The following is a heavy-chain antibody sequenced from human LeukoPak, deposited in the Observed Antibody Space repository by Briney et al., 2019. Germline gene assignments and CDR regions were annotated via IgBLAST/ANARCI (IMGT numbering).Heavy chain of an antibody. CDR1: GYTFTSYY. CDR2: INPSGGST. Sequence: GASVKVSCKASGYTFTSYYMHWVRQAPGQGLEWMGIINPSGGSTSYAQKFQGRVTMTRDMSTSTVYMELSSLRSEDTAVYCCARTYGSGSYYSELDYWGQGTLVTVSS. V-gene: IGHV1-46*01. D-gene: IGHD3-10*01. CDR3: ARTYGSGSYYSELDY. J-gene: IGHJ4*02.